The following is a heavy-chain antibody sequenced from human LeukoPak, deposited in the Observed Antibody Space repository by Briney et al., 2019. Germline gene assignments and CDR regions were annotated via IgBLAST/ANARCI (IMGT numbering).Heavy chain of an antibody. CDR3: ARGKAFDMDV. CDR2: ISSSGGYT. V-gene: IGHV3-23*01. Sequence: PGGSLRLSCETSEFTFSGYAMNWVRQAPGKGLEWVSVISSSGGYTNYADSVKGRFTISRDNSKNTLYLQMNSLRAEDTAVYYCARGKAFDMDVWGKGTTVTVSS. J-gene: IGHJ6*03. CDR1: EFTFSGYA. D-gene: IGHD3-10*01.